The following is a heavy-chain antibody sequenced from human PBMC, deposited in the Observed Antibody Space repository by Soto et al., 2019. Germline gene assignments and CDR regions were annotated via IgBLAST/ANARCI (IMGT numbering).Heavy chain of an antibody. CDR3: ARRSRYDYSGMDV. CDR1: GYIFSSYG. V-gene: IGHV1-18*01. D-gene: IGHD4-4*01. J-gene: IGHJ6*02. Sequence: ASVKVSCKAIGYIFSSYGINWVRQAPGQGLEWMGWISANDGDTNYAQDLQGRVTLTTDTSTNTAYMELRTLRSDDTAVYYCARRSRYDYSGMDVWGQGTTVTVSS. CDR2: ISANDGDT.